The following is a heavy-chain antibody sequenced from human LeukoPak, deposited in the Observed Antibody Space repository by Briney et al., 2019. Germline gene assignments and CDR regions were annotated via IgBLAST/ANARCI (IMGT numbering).Heavy chain of an antibody. J-gene: IGHJ6*03. CDR1: GGCFSSYY. D-gene: IGHD2-15*01. Sequence: PSETLSLTCAVYGGCFSSYYWSWIRQPPGKGLEWIGYVHYSGSTNYNPSLKSRVTISVDTSKNQFSLKLSSVTAADTAVYYCARTTEGYCRGRSCYSYYYYMDVWGKGTTVTVSS. CDR3: ARTTEGYCRGRSCYSYYYYMDV. CDR2: VHYSGST. V-gene: IGHV4-59*01.